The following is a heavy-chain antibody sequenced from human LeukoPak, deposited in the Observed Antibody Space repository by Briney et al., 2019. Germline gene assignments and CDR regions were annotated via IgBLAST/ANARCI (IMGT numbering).Heavy chain of an antibody. V-gene: IGHV3-30*02. CDR1: GFTFSSYG. CDR2: IRYDGSNK. D-gene: IGHD3-22*01. J-gene: IGHJ4*02. CDR3: ATSGDSSGYYYLRFDY. Sequence: GGSLRLSCAASGFTFSSYGMHWVRQAPGKGLEWVAFIRYDGSNKYYADSVKGRFTISRDNSKNTLYLQMNSLRAEDTAVYYRATSGDSSGYYYLRFDYWGQGTLVTVSS.